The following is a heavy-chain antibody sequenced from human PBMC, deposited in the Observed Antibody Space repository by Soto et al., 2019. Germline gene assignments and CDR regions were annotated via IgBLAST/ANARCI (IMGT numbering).Heavy chain of an antibody. CDR1: GFTFSSYA. CDR2: ISGSGGST. Sequence: HPGGSLRLSCAASGFTFSSYAMSWVRQAPGKGLEWVSAISGSGGSTYYADSVKGRFTISRDNSKNTLYLQMNSLRAEDTAVYYCAKDAKGSGWYRYYYYMDVWGKGTTVTVSS. J-gene: IGHJ6*03. D-gene: IGHD6-19*01. CDR3: AKDAKGSGWYRYYYYMDV. V-gene: IGHV3-23*01.